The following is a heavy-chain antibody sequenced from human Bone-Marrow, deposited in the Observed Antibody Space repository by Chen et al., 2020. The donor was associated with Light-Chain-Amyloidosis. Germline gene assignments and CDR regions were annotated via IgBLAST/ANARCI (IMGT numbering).Heavy chain of an antibody. V-gene: IGHV5-51*01. Sequence: EVQLEQSGPEVKKPGASLKISCTGSGYTFPNYWIGWVRQMPGKGLEWMGVIYPDDSDARYIPSFEGQVTISADKSITTAYLQWRSLKASDTAMYYCARRRDGYNFDYWGQGTLVTVSS. J-gene: IGHJ4*02. D-gene: IGHD5-12*01. CDR2: IYPDDSDA. CDR3: ARRRDGYNFDY. CDR1: GYTFPNYW.